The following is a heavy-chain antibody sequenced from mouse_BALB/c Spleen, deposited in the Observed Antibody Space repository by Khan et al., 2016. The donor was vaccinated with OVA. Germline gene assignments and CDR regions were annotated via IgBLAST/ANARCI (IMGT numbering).Heavy chain of an antibody. CDR3: VRGRGNYRFDY. CDR1: GYTFTDYA. J-gene: IGHJ3*01. D-gene: IGHD2-1*01. Sequence: QVQLQQSGAELVRPGVSVKISCKGSGYTFTDYAMHWVKQSHAKSLEWIGVISTYYGDASYNQKFKGKATMTVDKSSRTAFMELARLTSDDSAILYCVRGRGNYRFDYWGQGTLVTVSA. CDR2: ISTYYGDA. V-gene: IGHV1S137*01.